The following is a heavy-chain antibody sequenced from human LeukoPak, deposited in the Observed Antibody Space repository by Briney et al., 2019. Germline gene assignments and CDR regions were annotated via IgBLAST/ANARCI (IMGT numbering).Heavy chain of an antibody. CDR1: GFTFSSYA. D-gene: IGHD5-18*01. J-gene: IGHJ4*02. V-gene: IGHV3-23*01. CDR3: ARLGTRIQLWCQIFDY. Sequence: PGGSLRLSCAASGFTFSSYAMSWVRQAPGKGLEWVSAISGSGGSTYYADSVKGRFTISRDNSKNTLYLQMNSLRAEDTAVYYCARLGTRIQLWCQIFDYWGQGTLVTVSS. CDR2: ISGSGGST.